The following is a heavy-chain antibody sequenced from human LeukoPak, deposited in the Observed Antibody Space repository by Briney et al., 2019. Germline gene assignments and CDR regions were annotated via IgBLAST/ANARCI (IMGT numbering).Heavy chain of an antibody. V-gene: IGHV4-34*01. D-gene: IGHD3-3*01. CDR3: ARSVSYYDFWSGYSTLDAFDI. CDR1: GGSFSGYY. Sequence: SETPSLTCAVYGGSFSGYYWSWIRQPPGKGLEWIGEINHSGSTNYNPSLKSRVTISVDTSKNQFSLKLSSVTAADTAVYYCARSVSYYDFWSGYSTLDAFDIWGQGTMVTVSS. J-gene: IGHJ3*02. CDR2: INHSGST.